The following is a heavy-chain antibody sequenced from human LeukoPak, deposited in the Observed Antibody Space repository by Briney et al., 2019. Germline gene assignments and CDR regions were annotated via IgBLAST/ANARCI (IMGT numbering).Heavy chain of an antibody. J-gene: IGHJ4*02. CDR2: FDPEDGET. V-gene: IGHV1-24*01. CDR3: ATARASTDAWYYFDY. CDR1: GYTLTELS. Sequence: ASVEVSCKASGYTLTELSMHWVRQAPGKGLEWMGGFDPEDGETIYAQKFQGRVTMTEDTSTDTAYMELSSLRSEDTAVYYCATARASTDAWYYFDYWGQGTLVTVSS. D-gene: IGHD2-2*01.